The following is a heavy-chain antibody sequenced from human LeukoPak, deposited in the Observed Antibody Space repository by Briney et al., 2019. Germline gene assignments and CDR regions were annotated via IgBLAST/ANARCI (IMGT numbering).Heavy chain of an antibody. CDR3: ARLRAGFDN. V-gene: IGHV4-61*08. CDR1: GGSISSGDYY. J-gene: IGHJ4*02. CDR2: VYYTESP. Sequence: SETLSLTCTVSGGSISSGDYYWNWIRQPPGKGLEWIGNVYYTESPNYNPSLKSRVTISLDTSKNQFSLQLTSVTAADTAIYYCARLRAGFDNWGQGTLVTVSS.